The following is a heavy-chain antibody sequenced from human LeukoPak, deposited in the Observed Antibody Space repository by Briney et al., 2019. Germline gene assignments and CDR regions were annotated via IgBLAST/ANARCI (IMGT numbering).Heavy chain of an antibody. J-gene: IGHJ4*02. D-gene: IGHD4-23*01. CDR1: GFTFSSYA. V-gene: IGHV3-30*04. Sequence: PGRSLRLSCAASGFTFSSYAMHRVRQAPGKGLEWVAAISYDGSNKYYADSVKGRFTISTDISKNTLYLQMNRLRAEDPAVYYSAKPPDYGGNLDYWGKGTLVTVSS. CDR2: ISYDGSNK. CDR3: AKPPDYGGNLDY.